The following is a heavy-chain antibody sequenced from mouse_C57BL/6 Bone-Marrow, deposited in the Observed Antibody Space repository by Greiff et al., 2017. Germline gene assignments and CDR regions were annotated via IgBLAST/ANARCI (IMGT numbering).Heavy chain of an antibody. J-gene: IGHJ2*01. D-gene: IGHD2-1*01. V-gene: IGHV1-47*01. Sequence: VQLQQSGAELVKPGASVKMSCKASGYTFTTYPIAWMQQNHGKSLEWIGNFHPYNDDTKYNEKFKGKATLTVDKSSSTVYMELSRLTSDDSAVDNGAKGGNYGGYYFDYWGQGTTLTVSS. CDR2: FHPYNDDT. CDR3: AKGGNYGGYYFDY. CDR1: GYTFTTYP.